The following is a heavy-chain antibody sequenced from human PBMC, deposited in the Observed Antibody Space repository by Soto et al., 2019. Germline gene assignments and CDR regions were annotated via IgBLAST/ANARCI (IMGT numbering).Heavy chain of an antibody. D-gene: IGHD3-22*01. J-gene: IGHJ6*02. V-gene: IGHV4-30-4*01. CDR1: GGSISSSDYY. CDR2: IYYSWST. Sequence: SETLSLTCTVSGGSISSSDYYWSWIRQPTGKGLEWIGYIYYSWSTYYNPSLTSRVTIAVDTSKNQFYLKLSSVTAADTAVYYCARDPGSRDSSGYYLVSGMDVWGQGTTVTVSS. CDR3: ARDPGSRDSSGYYLVSGMDV.